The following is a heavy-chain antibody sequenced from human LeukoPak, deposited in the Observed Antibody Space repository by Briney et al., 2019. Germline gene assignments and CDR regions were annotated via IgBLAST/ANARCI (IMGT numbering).Heavy chain of an antibody. CDR1: GGTFGSYA. CDR3: ARPYDSSGYYYY. J-gene: IGHJ4*02. D-gene: IGHD3-22*01. Sequence: SVKVSCKASGGTFGSYAISWVRQAPGQGLEWMGGIIPIFGTANYAQKFQGRVTITADESTSTAYMELSSLRSEDTAVYYCARPYDSSGYYYYWGQGTLVTVSS. CDR2: IIPIFGTA. V-gene: IGHV1-69*01.